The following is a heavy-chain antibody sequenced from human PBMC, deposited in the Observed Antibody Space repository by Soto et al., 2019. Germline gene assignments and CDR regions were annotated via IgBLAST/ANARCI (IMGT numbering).Heavy chain of an antibody. D-gene: IGHD3-9*01. CDR3: ARYFDWPSAFDI. V-gene: IGHV4-59*01. Sequence: SETLSLTCTVSGGSIRGYYWSWIRQPPGKRLEWIGYINYFGSTNYNPSLKSRVTISVDTSREQFSLRLDSVTAADTAVYYCARYFDWPSAFDIWGQGTMVTV. J-gene: IGHJ3*02. CDR1: GGSIRGYY. CDR2: INYFGST.